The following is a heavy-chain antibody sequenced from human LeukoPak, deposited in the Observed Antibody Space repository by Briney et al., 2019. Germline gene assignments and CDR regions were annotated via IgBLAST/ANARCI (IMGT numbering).Heavy chain of an antibody. CDR2: IIPIFGTA. J-gene: IGHJ2*01. D-gene: IGHD4-17*01. CDR3: ARDSLTTVTTSYWYFDL. CDR1: GGTFSSYA. Sequence: ASVKVSCKASGGTFSSYAISWVRQAPGQGLEWMGRIIPIFGTANYAQKFQGGVTITTDESTSTAYMELSSLRSEDTAVYYCARDSLTTVTTSYWYFDLWGRGTLVTVSS. V-gene: IGHV1-69*05.